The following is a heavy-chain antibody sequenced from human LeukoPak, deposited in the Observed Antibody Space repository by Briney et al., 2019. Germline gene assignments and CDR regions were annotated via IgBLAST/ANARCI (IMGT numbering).Heavy chain of an antibody. CDR2: ISGSGGST. V-gene: IGHV3-23*01. J-gene: IGHJ4*02. D-gene: IGHD4-11*01. Sequence: GGSLRLSCAASGFTFSSYGMSWVRQAPGKGLEWVSAISGSGGSTYYADSVKGRFTISRDNSKNALYLQMNSLRAEDTAVYYCANAPTVTSFDYWGQGTLVTVSS. CDR1: GFTFSSYG. CDR3: ANAPTVTSFDY.